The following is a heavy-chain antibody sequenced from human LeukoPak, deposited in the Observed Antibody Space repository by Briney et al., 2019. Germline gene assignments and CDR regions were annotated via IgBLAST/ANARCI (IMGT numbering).Heavy chain of an antibody. CDR1: GFIFRSYE. Sequence: PGGSLRLSCAASGFIFRSYEMNWVRQAPGKGLEWVSAISGRGGSTFYADSVKGRFSISRDNSKNTLYLQMNSLRVEDTAVYYCAKGGCSGGSCSLRPVDYYMDVWGKGTTVTVSS. D-gene: IGHD2-15*01. V-gene: IGHV3-23*01. CDR3: AKGGCSGGSCSLRPVDYYMDV. J-gene: IGHJ6*03. CDR2: ISGRGGST.